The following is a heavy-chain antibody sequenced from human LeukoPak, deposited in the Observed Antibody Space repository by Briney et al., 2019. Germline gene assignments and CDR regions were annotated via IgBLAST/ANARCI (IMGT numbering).Heavy chain of an antibody. CDR1: GYTLTELS. J-gene: IGHJ3*02. CDR2: FDPEDGET. D-gene: IGHD1-26*01. Sequence: GASVKVSCKVSGYTLTELSMHWVRQAPGKGLEWMGGFDPEDGETIYAQKFQGRVTMTEDTSTDTAYMELSSLRSEDTAVYYCARDVVGAPPDEDAFDIWGQGTMVTVSS. V-gene: IGHV1-24*01. CDR3: ARDVVGAPPDEDAFDI.